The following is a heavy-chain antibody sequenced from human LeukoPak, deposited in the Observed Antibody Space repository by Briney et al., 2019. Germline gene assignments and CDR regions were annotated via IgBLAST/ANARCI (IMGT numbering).Heavy chain of an antibody. D-gene: IGHD2-2*02. J-gene: IGHJ4*02. V-gene: IGHV1-69*13. CDR3: ARVGDYCSSTSCYSDY. CDR1: GGTFSSYA. Sequence: SVKVSCKASGGTFSSYAISWVRQAPGQGLEWMGGIIPIFGTANYAQEFQGRVTITADESTSTAYMELSSLRSEDTAVYYCARVGDYCSSTSCYSDYWGQGTLVTVSS. CDR2: IIPIFGTA.